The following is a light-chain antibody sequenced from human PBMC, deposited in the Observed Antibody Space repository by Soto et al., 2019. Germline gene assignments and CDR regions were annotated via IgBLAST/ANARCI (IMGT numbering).Light chain of an antibody. Sequence: DIQMTQSPSSLSASVGDRVTITCQASQAIAKYLNWYQHKPGKAPKLLIYDVSTWEIGVPSRFSGGGSGTDFTFTISSLQPVDVATYYCHQTDDCPRYTLGKGTKVDIK. V-gene: IGKV1-33*01. CDR2: DVS. CDR1: QAIAKY. CDR3: HQTDDCPRYT. J-gene: IGKJ2*01.